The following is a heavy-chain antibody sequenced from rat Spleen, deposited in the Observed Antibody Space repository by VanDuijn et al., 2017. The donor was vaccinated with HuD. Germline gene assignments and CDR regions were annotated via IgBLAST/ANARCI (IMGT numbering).Heavy chain of an antibody. CDR3: ATGDYYDGYYHLNWFAY. D-gene: IGHD1-12*03. CDR1: GFTFSDYY. Sequence: EVQLVESDGGLVQPGRSLKLSCAASGFTFSDYYMAWVRQAPTKGLEWVASISPSGGSTYYPDSVKGRFTISRDNAKSTLYLQMDSLRSEDTATYYCATGDYYDGYYHLNWFAYWGQGTLVTVSS. CDR2: ISPSGGST. V-gene: IGHV5-27*01. J-gene: IGHJ3*01.